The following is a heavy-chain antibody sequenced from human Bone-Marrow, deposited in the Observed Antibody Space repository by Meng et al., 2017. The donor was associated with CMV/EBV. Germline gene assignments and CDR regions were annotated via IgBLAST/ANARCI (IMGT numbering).Heavy chain of an antibody. Sequence: SETLSLTCTVSGGSISSYYWSWIRQPPGKGLEWIGSIFYSGTTYYNPSLKSRATMSIDTSKNQLSLKVTSVTAADTAVYYCARDRSDFWNGYFYYWGHGALVTVSS. D-gene: IGHD3-3*01. CDR3: ARDRSDFWNGYFYY. CDR2: IFYSGTT. J-gene: IGHJ4*01. CDR1: GGSISSYY. V-gene: IGHV4-59*12.